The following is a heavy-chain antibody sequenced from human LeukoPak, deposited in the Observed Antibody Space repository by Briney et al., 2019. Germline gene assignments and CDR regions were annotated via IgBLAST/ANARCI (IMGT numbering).Heavy chain of an antibody. CDR3: ARTHDYGDYGVDY. D-gene: IGHD4-17*01. J-gene: IGHJ4*02. CDR1: GFTFSSYG. V-gene: IGHV3-33*01. Sequence: RTGGSLRLSCAASGFTFSSYGMHWVRQAPGKGLEGVAVIWYDGSNKYYADSVKGRFTISRDNSKNTLYLQMNSLRAEDTAVYYCARTHDYGDYGVDYWGQGTLVTVSS. CDR2: IWYDGSNK.